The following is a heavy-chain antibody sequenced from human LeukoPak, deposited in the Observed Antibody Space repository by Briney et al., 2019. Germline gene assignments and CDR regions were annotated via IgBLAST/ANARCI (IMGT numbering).Heavy chain of an antibody. CDR3: ARGAYSGRSSYFDY. J-gene: IGHJ4*02. Sequence: GGSLRLSCAASGFTFSSYSIYWVRQAPGKGLEWISYISSSSVIDYADSVKGRFTVSRDNAKNSLFLQMNSLRAEDTAVYYCARGAYSGRSSYFDYWGQGTLATVSS. D-gene: IGHD3-10*01. V-gene: IGHV3-48*01. CDR1: GFTFSSYS. CDR2: ISSSSVI.